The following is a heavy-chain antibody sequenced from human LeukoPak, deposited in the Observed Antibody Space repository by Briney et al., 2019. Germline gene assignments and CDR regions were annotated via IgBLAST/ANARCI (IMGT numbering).Heavy chain of an antibody. V-gene: IGHV4-59*01. D-gene: IGHD3-22*01. CDR1: GGSISSYY. J-gene: IGHJ5*02. Sequence: PSETLSLTCTVSGGSISSYYWSWIRQPPGKGLEWIGYIYYSGSTNYTPSLKSRVTISVDTSKNQFSLKLSSVTAADTAVYYCARGWHYYDSSGYYYSGGFGFDPWGQGALVTVSS. CDR2: IYYSGST. CDR3: ARGWHYYDSSGYYYSGGFGFDP.